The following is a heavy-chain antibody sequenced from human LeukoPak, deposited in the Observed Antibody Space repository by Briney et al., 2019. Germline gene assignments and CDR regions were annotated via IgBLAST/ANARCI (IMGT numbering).Heavy chain of an antibody. J-gene: IGHJ5*02. CDR1: GGSINNNIYY. Sequence: PSETLSLTCTVSGGSINNNIYYWGWIRQPPGKGLEWIGYIFYSGSTYYSPSLKSRVTISVDTSKNQFSLKLSSVTAADTAVYYCARNHYFGSGSYYDPQNWFDPWGQGTLVTVSS. CDR2: IFYSGST. CDR3: ARNHYFGSGSYYDPQNWFDP. D-gene: IGHD3-10*01. V-gene: IGHV4-39*01.